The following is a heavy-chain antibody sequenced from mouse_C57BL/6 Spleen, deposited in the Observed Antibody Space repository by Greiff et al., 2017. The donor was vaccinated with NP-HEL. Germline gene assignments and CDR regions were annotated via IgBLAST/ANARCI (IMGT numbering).Heavy chain of an antibody. V-gene: IGHV5-6*01. Sequence: EVQLVESGGDLVKPGGSLKLSCAASGFTFSSYGMSWVRQTPDKRLEWVATISSGGSYTYYPDSVKGRFTISRDNAKNTLYLQMSSLKSEDTAMYYCARRDYDGTYYFDYWGQGTTPTVSS. CDR3: ARRDYDGTYYFDY. CDR2: ISSGGSYT. D-gene: IGHD2-4*01. CDR1: GFTFSSYG. J-gene: IGHJ2*01.